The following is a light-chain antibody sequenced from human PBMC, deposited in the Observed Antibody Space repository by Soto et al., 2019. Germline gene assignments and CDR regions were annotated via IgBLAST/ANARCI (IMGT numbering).Light chain of an antibody. V-gene: IGLV1-47*01. CDR2: RNN. CDR3: AAWDDSLSGFV. Sequence: QSVLTQAPSASGAPGQRFTISCSGSSSNTGSNYVYWYQQLPGTAPELLVYRNNQRPSGVPDRFSGSKSGKSASLAITGLRSEDEADYYCAAWDDSLSGFVFGGGTKVTVL. J-gene: IGLJ1*01. CDR1: SSNTGSNY.